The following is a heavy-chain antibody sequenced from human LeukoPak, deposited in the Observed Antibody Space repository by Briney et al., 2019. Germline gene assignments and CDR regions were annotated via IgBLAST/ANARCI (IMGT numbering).Heavy chain of an antibody. CDR1: GYTFTSYY. CDR2: INPSGGST. V-gene: IGHV1-46*01. Sequence: GASVKVSCKASGYTFTSYYMHWVRQAPGQGLEWMGIINPSGGSTSYAQRFQGRVTMTRDMSTSTVYMELSSLRSEDTAVYYCARERYVDFYYYYYYMDVWGKGTTVTVSS. J-gene: IGHJ6*03. CDR3: ARERYVDFYYYYYYMDV. D-gene: IGHD4-17*01.